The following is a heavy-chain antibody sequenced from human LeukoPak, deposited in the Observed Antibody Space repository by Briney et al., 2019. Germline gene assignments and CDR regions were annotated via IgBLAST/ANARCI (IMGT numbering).Heavy chain of an antibody. J-gene: IGHJ1*01. Sequence: GGSLRLSCAASGFTVSSNYMSWVRQAPGKGLEWVSVIYSGGSTYYADFVKGRFTTSRDNSKNTLYLQMNSLRAEDTAVYYCARSRDSSGWYPFQHWGQGTLVTVSS. CDR3: ARSRDSSGWYPFQH. CDR2: IYSGGST. V-gene: IGHV3-53*01. D-gene: IGHD6-19*01. CDR1: GFTVSSNY.